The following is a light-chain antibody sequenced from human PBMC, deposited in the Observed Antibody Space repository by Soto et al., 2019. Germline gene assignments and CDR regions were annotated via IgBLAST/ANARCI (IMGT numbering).Light chain of an antibody. CDR1: QSVSSSF. V-gene: IGKV3-20*01. Sequence: EIVLTQSPGTLSLSPGERATLSCRASQSVSSSFLAWYQQKRGQAPRILIYGASSRAAGIPDRFSGSGSGIDFTLNISRLEPEDSAVYYCHQYDSSPITFGQGTRQEIK. CDR3: HQYDSSPIT. J-gene: IGKJ5*01. CDR2: GAS.